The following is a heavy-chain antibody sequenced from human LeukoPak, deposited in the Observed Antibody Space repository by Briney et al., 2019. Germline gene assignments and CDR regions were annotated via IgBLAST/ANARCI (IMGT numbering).Heavy chain of an antibody. CDR1: GGSISSGDYY. V-gene: IGHV4-30-4*08. CDR2: IYYSGST. CDR3: ARAYYYDSSGYYTNWFDP. J-gene: IGHJ5*02. D-gene: IGHD3-22*01. Sequence: SETLSLTCTVSGGSISSGDYYWSWVRQPPGKGLEWIGYIYYSGSTYYNPSLKSRVTISVDTSKNQFSLKLSSVTAADTAVYYCARAYYYDSSGYYTNWFDPWGQGTLVTVSS.